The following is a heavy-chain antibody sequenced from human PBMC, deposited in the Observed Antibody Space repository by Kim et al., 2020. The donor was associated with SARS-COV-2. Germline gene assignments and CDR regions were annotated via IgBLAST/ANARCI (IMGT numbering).Heavy chain of an antibody. CDR3: ARVSSSTSCCYFDY. D-gene: IGHD2-2*01. CDR2: ISSSSSYI. V-gene: IGHV3-21*01. CDR1: GFTFSSYS. Sequence: GGSLRLSCVASGFTFSSYSMNWVRQAPGKGLEWVSSISSSSSYIYYADSVKGRFTISRDNAKNSLYLQMNSLRAEDTAVYYCARVSSSTSCCYFDYWGQGTLVTVSS. J-gene: IGHJ4*02.